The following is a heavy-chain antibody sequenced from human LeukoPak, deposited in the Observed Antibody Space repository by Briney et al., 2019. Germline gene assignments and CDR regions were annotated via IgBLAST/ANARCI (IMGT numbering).Heavy chain of an antibody. CDR2: IYYSGST. J-gene: IGHJ4*02. D-gene: IGHD3-3*01. Sequence: SETLSLTCTVSGGSISSYYWSWIRQPPGKGLEWIGYIYYSGSTNYNPSLKSRVTISVDTSKNQFSLKLSSVTAADTAVYYCAREYYDFWCGYRSFDYWGQGTLVTVSS. V-gene: IGHV4-59*01. CDR1: GGSISSYY. CDR3: AREYYDFWCGYRSFDY.